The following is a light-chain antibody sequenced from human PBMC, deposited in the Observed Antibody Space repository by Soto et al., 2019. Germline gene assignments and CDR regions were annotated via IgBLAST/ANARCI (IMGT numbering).Light chain of an antibody. Sequence: QSALTQPPSASGTPGQTVTISCSGSSSNIGSNTVSWYQQLPGAAPTLLIYNDNERPSGVPDRFSGSKSGTSASLAISGLQSEDEADYYCGSWDSSLSAYVFGTGTKVTVL. V-gene: IGLV1-44*01. J-gene: IGLJ1*01. CDR1: SSNIGSNT. CDR2: NDN. CDR3: GSWDSSLSAYV.